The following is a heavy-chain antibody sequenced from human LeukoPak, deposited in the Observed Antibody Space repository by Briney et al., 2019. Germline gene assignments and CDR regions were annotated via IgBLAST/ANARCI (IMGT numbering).Heavy chain of an antibody. D-gene: IGHD2-15*01. V-gene: IGHV1-8*01. J-gene: IGHJ4*02. Sequence: ASVKVSCKASGYTFTSYDINWVRQATGQGLESMGWMNPNSGNTGYAQKFQGKVTMTRNTSISTAYMELSSLRSEDTAVYYCTVLGYCSGGSCYSVDYWGQGTLVTVSS. CDR2: MNPNSGNT. CDR3: TVLGYCSGGSCYSVDY. CDR1: GYTFTSYD.